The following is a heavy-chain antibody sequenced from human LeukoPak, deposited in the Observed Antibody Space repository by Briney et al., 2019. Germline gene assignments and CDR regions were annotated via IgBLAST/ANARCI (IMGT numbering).Heavy chain of an antibody. Sequence: PGGSLRLSCAASGFMFSSYGMHWVRQAPGKGLEWVAVISYDGSNKYYADSVKGRFTISRDNSKNTLYLQMNSLRAEDTAVYYCAKDRGRSENWNYFDYWGQGTLVTVSS. V-gene: IGHV3-30*18. J-gene: IGHJ4*02. CDR2: ISYDGSNK. D-gene: IGHD1-1*01. CDR1: GFMFSSYG. CDR3: AKDRGRSENWNYFDY.